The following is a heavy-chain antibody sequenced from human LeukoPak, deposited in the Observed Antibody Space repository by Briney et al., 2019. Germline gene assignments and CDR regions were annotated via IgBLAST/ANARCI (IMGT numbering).Heavy chain of an antibody. V-gene: IGHV3-48*01. Sequence: GXSLRLSSAACGFTFSSYSMNWVRQARGKGVEWVSYISSSSSNIYYADSLKGPFTISRDNAKNSLYLQMNSLRAEDTAVYYCARDGALGSTLTTTDYFYYYYMVVWGKGTTVTVSS. D-gene: IGHD4-11*01. CDR3: ARDGALGSTLTTTDYFYYYYMVV. CDR2: ISSSSSNI. CDR1: GFTFSSYS. J-gene: IGHJ6*03.